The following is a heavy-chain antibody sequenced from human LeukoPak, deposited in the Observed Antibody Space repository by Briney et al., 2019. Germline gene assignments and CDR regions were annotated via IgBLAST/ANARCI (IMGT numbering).Heavy chain of an antibody. J-gene: IGHJ4*02. CDR2: IFVGGST. D-gene: IGHD2-21*02. CDR1: GFTVSSNY. CDR3: ARDGAYRGGDCYSDY. Sequence: GGSLRLSCAASGFTVSSNYVSWVRQAPGKGLEWVSDIFVGGSTHYADSVKGRFTISRDNSKNTMYLQMNSLRAKDTAVYYCARDGAYRGGDCYSDYWGQGTLVTVSS. V-gene: IGHV3-53*01.